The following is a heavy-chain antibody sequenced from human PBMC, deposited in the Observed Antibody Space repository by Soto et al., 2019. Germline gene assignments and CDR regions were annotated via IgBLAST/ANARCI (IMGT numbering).Heavy chain of an antibody. V-gene: IGHV4-39*01. D-gene: IGHD1-26*01. CDR3: ARVQWELLSYFDY. J-gene: IGHJ4*02. CDR1: GGSISSSNYY. CDR2: LYYSGST. Sequence: SETLSLTCTVSGGSISSSNYYWAWIRQSPGKGLEWVATLYYSGSTYSNPSLKSRVTISVDASKNQFSLELSSVTAADTAVYYCARVQWELLSYFDYWGRGTLVTFSS.